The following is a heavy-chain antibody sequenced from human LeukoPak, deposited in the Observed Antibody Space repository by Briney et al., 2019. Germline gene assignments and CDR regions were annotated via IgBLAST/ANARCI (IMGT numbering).Heavy chain of an antibody. Sequence: SETLSLTCTVSGGSISSYYWSWIRQPPGKGLEWIGYIYYSGSTNYNPSLKSRVTISVGTSKNQSSLKLSSVTAADTAVYYCARAKFQYCSSTSCYGYYFDYWGQGTLVTVSS. CDR1: GGSISSYY. CDR3: ARAKFQYCSSTSCYGYYFDY. CDR2: IYYSGST. V-gene: IGHV4-59*08. J-gene: IGHJ4*02. D-gene: IGHD2-2*01.